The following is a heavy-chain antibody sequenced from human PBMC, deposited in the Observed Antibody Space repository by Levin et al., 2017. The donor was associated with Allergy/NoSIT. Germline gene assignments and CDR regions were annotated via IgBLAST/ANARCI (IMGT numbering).Heavy chain of an antibody. CDR2: IGTAGDT. Sequence: GGSLRLSCAASGFTFSSYDMHWVRQATGKGLEWVSAIGTAGDTYYPGSVKGRFTISRENAKNSLYLQMNSLRAGDTAVYYCARAPAIAVASWYFDLWGRGTLVTVSS. V-gene: IGHV3-13*04. CDR3: ARAPAIAVASWYFDL. D-gene: IGHD6-19*01. J-gene: IGHJ2*01. CDR1: GFTFSSYD.